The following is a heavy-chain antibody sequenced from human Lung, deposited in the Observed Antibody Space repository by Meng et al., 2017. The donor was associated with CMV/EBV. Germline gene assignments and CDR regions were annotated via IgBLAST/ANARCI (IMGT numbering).Heavy chain of an antibody. CDR3: ARDFGSSWYPNWFDP. Sequence: QDLGPVLVSPSNTLSLTFMCSVYSLTSYYWSWIRPPAGTGLEWIGRISASVNTRYNPSLKSRVTMSVDTSKNQFSLKLSSVTAADTAVYYCARDFGSSWYPNWFDPWGQGTLVTVSS. CDR2: ISASVNT. J-gene: IGHJ5*02. CDR1: VYSLTSYY. V-gene: IGHV4-4*07. D-gene: IGHD6-13*01.